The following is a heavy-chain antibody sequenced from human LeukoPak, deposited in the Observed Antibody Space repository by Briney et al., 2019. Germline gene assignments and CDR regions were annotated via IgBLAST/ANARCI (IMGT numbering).Heavy chain of an antibody. CDR1: GYTFTGYY. D-gene: IGHD6-13*01. V-gene: IGHV1-2*02. CDR3: ARAGGPSSIAAGWGYYFDY. Sequence: ASVKVSCKASGYTFTGYYMHWVRQAPGQGLEWMGWINPNSGGTNYAQKFQGRVTMTRDTSISTAYMELSRLRSDDTAVYYCARAGGPSSIAAGWGYYFDYWGQGTLVTVSS. J-gene: IGHJ4*02. CDR2: INPNSGGT.